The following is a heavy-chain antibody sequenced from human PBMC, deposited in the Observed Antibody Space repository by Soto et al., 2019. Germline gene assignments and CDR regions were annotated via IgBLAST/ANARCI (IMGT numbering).Heavy chain of an antibody. V-gene: IGHV2-5*02. D-gene: IGHD3-10*01. Sequence: QITLKESGPTLVKPTQTLTLTCTFSGFSLSTSGVGVGWIRQPPGKALEWLALIYWDDGKPYSPSLKSRLTITKDTAKNQVVLTMNNMDPVDTATYYCAPMQKGRWGQGTLVTVSS. J-gene: IGHJ4*02. CDR1: GFSLSTSGVG. CDR2: IYWDDGK. CDR3: APMQKGR.